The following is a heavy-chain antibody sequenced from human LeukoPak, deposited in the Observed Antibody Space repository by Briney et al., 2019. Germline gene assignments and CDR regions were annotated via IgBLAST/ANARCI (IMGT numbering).Heavy chain of an antibody. J-gene: IGHJ4*02. CDR2: IIPIFGTA. V-gene: IGHV1-69*06. D-gene: IGHD1-14*01. CDR1: GGTFSSYA. CDR3: ARWRATTEGAYFDY. Sequence: GASVKVSCKASGGTFSSYAISWVRQAPGQGLEWMGGIIPIFGTANYAQKFQGRVTITADKSTSTAYMELSSLRSEDTAVYYCARWRATTEGAYFDYWGQGTLVTVSS.